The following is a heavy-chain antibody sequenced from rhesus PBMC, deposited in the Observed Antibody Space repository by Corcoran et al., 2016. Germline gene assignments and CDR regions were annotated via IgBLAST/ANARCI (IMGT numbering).Heavy chain of an antibody. Sequence: QVTLTESGPALVKPTQTLTLTCTFSGFSISTNGVGVGWIRQPPGEALEWLALIYWDDDEYYSTFLKNRLTISKDASKNQVVLTMTNMDPVDTATYYCVRRLYGNYFDFWGQGVLVTVSS. CDR1: GFSISTNGVG. J-gene: IGHJ4*01. D-gene: IGHD3-9*01. CDR2: IYWDDDE. V-gene: IGHV2-174*01. CDR3: VRRLYGNYFDF.